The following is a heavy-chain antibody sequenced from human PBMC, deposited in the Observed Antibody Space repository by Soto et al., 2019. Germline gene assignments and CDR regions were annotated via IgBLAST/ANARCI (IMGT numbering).Heavy chain of an antibody. D-gene: IGHD5-18*01. Sequence: GGPLRLSRGAAGFASSSKYVTWVRQAPGKGLEWVSVIYGGGTTYYADSVKGRFTISRDTSKNTLYLQMNSLRAEDTAVYYCAKGGYTFAYEWGQGALVTVSS. V-gene: IGHV3-53*01. CDR1: GFASSSKY. J-gene: IGHJ4*02. CDR3: AKGGYTFAYE. CDR2: IYGGGTT.